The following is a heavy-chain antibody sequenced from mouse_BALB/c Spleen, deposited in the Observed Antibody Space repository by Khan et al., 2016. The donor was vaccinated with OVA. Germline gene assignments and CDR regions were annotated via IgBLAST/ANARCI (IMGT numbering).Heavy chain of an antibody. D-gene: IGHD2-10*01. CDR3: RRWAYYYSDY. CDR2: INSDGSAI. V-gene: IGHV11-2*02. Sequence: MQLLETGGDLMQPGGSRELSCEGSGFTFSDFWMNWVRQTPGKALNWIGCINSDGSAIKYAPYIKDRFTIFRDTNESTLYLQISNVRYEDTATYFCRRWAYYYSDYWGEGTTLTVSS. J-gene: IGHJ2*01. CDR1: GFTFSDFW.